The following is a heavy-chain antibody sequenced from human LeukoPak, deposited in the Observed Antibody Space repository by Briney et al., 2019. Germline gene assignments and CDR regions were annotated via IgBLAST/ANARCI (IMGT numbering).Heavy chain of an antibody. Sequence: GESLKISCKGSGYRFTSYWIGWVRQMPGKGLEWMGIIYPGDSDTRYSPSFQGQVTISADKSISTAYLQWSSLKASDTAMYYCARSPKPHYDFWSGYHSPPSEYFDYWGQGTLVTVSS. D-gene: IGHD3-3*01. V-gene: IGHV5-51*01. CDR1: GYRFTSYW. CDR2: IYPGDSDT. CDR3: ARSPKPHYDFWSGYHSPPSEYFDY. J-gene: IGHJ4*02.